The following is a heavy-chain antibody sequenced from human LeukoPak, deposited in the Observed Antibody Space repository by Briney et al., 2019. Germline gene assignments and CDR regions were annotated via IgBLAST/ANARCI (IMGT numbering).Heavy chain of an antibody. CDR1: GGSISSSSYY. J-gene: IGHJ6*03. Sequence: SETLSLNCTVSGGSISSSSYYWGWMRQPPGKGLEWIGSIYYSGSTYYNPSLKSRVTISVDTSKNQFSLKLSSVTAADTAVYYCARVTYCTNGVFYNSDYYYYYMDVWGKGTTVTISS. D-gene: IGHD2-8*01. CDR2: IYYSGST. CDR3: ARVTYCTNGVFYNSDYYYYYMDV. V-gene: IGHV4-39*07.